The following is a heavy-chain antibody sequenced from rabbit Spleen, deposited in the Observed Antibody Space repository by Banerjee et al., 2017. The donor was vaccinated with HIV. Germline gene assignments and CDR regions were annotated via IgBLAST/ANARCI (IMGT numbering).Heavy chain of an antibody. D-gene: IGHD1-1*01. CDR1: GFTLSSYW. J-gene: IGHJ4*01. V-gene: IGHV1S40*01. Sequence: QSLEESGGDLVKPGASLALTCKASGFTLSSYWMCWVRQAPGKGLEWIGCINIGSRTYYASWVNGRFTISRTSTTVTLQVTTLTVADTATYFCARRDSDYSYAFNLWGQGTLVTVS. CDR3: ARRDSDYSYAFNL. CDR2: INIGSRT.